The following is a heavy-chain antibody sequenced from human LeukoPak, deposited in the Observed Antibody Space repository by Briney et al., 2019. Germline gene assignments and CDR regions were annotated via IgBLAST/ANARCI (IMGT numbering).Heavy chain of an antibody. V-gene: IGHV3-11*04. CDR1: GFTFSGYS. Sequence: GGSLRLSCAASGFTFSGYSMTWIRQAPGRGLEWASHISSSGRIYADSVKGRFTISRDNAKNSLYLQMNSLRAEDTAVYYCARDGNFDIWGQGTMVTVSS. CDR2: ISSSGRI. CDR3: ARDGNFDI. J-gene: IGHJ3*02.